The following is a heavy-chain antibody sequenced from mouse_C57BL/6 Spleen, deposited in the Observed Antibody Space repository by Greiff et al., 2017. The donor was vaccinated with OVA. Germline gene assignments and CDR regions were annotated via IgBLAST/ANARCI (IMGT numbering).Heavy chain of an antibody. CDR3: ARSPYYKGYAMDY. CDR1: GYSFTGYY. D-gene: IGHD2-12*01. J-gene: IGHJ4*01. CDR2: IYPYNGVS. V-gene: IGHV1-31*01. Sequence: EVKLVESGPELVKPGASVKISCKASGYSFTGYYMHWVKQSHGNILDWIGYIYPYNGVSSYNQKFKGKATLTVDKSSSTAYMELRSLTSEDSAVYYCARSPYYKGYAMDYWGQGTSVTVSS.